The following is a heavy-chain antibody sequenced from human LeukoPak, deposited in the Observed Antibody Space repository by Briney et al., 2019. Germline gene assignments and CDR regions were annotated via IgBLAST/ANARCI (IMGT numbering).Heavy chain of an antibody. J-gene: IGHJ3*02. D-gene: IGHD4-17*01. CDR2: ISYDGSNE. V-gene: IGHV3-30-3*01. CDR3: ARDPNGDYVGAFDI. Sequence: GGSLRLSCAASGFTFSTYGFHWVRQAPGKGLYWVAGISYDGSNEYYADSVRGRFTISRDNSKNTLYLQMNRLRAEDTAVYYCARDPNGDYVGAFDILGQGTMVTVSS. CDR1: GFTFSTYG.